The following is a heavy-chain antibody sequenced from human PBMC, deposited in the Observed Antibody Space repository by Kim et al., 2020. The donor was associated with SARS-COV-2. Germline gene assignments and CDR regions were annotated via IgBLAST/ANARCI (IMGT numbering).Heavy chain of an antibody. Sequence: AAVKVSCKASGYTFTSYARNWVRQAPGQGLEWMGWINTNTGNPTYAQGFTGRFVFSLDTSVSTAYLQISSLKAEDTAVYYCARGAGTMIVVVIGDDAFDIWGQGTMVTVSS. V-gene: IGHV7-4-1*02. CDR1: GYTFTSYA. D-gene: IGHD3-22*01. CDR3: ARGAGTMIVVVIGDDAFDI. J-gene: IGHJ3*02. CDR2: INTNTGNP.